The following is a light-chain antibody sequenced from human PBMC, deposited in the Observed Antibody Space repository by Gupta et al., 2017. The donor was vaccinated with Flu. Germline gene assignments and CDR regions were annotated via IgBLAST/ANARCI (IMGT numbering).Light chain of an antibody. CDR3: QQRSNWPGT. J-gene: IGKJ2*01. CDR1: QTVYSY. Sequence: ERAILSCRASQTVYSYLAWYQQKPGQAPRLLIYDASLRATGIPARFSGSGSETDFTLTISSLEPEDSAVYYCQQRSNWPGTFGQGTKLEIK. CDR2: DAS. V-gene: IGKV3-11*01.